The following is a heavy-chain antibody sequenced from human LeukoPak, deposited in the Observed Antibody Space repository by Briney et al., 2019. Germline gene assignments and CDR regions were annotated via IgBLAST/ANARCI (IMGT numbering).Heavy chain of an antibody. Sequence: GGSLRLSCAASGFTFSSYAMHWVRQAPGKGLEWVAVISYDGSNKYYADSVKGRFTISRDNSKNTLYLQMNSLRAEDTAVYYCARGLMGIAAAGTFYFDHWGQGTLVTVSS. J-gene: IGHJ4*02. D-gene: IGHD6-13*01. CDR1: GFTFSSYA. CDR3: ARGLMGIAAAGTFYFDH. CDR2: ISYDGSNK. V-gene: IGHV3-30-3*01.